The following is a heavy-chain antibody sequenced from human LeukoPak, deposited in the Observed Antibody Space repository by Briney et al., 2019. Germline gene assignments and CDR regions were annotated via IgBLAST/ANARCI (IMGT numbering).Heavy chain of an antibody. CDR1: TSR. D-gene: IGHD3-22*01. CDR2: IGTYGGDT. Sequence: ASVKVSCKATSRISWVRQAPGQGLEWMGWIGTYGGDTYYAQKFQGRITVTTDTSTSTVYMELKNLRSDDTAVYYCARDLWNFYDDSGYNRDFDSWGQGTLVTVSS. V-gene: IGHV1-18*01. CDR3: ARDLWNFYDDSGYNRDFDS. J-gene: IGHJ5*01.